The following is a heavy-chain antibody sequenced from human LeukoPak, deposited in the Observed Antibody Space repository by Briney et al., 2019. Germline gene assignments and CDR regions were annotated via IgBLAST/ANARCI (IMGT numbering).Heavy chain of an antibody. CDR3: AKPRPGGSTEPFDS. CDR1: GFTFSIYG. V-gene: IGHV3-23*01. Sequence: GGSLRLSCAASGFTFSIYGMSWVRQAPGKGLEWVSAIRTGGDSTYYADSVKGRFTISRDNSKNTLHLQMNSLRAEDTAVYYCAKPRPGGSTEPFDSWGQGTLVTVSS. CDR2: IRTGGDST. J-gene: IGHJ4*02. D-gene: IGHD1-26*01.